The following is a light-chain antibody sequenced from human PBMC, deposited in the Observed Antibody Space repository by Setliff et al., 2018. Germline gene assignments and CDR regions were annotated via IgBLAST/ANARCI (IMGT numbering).Light chain of an antibody. Sequence: QAVVTQEPSLTVSPGGTVTLTCSSSTGAVTSGFYPNWFQQKPGQAPKSLIYDTYNKYSWTPARFSGSLLGGKAVLTLSGVQPEDEADYYCLLYFSGTCVFGTGTKVTVL. CDR1: TGAVTSGFY. CDR2: DTY. CDR3: LLYFSGTCV. J-gene: IGLJ1*01. V-gene: IGLV7-43*01.